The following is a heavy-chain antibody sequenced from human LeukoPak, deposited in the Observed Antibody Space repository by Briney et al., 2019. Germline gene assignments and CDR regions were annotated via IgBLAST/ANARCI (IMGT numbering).Heavy chain of an antibody. CDR3: ARDRTYYFDY. CDR1: GYTFTDYY. V-gene: IGHV1-2*02. Sequence: ASVKVSFKSTGYTFTDYYTHSLGQAPGQGLEWMGWINPNSGGTNYAQKFQGRVTMTRDNSISTAFMGRSRLRSDDTAVHYCARDRTYYFDYWGQGTLVTVSS. CDR2: INPNSGGT. J-gene: IGHJ4*02. D-gene: IGHD1-7*01.